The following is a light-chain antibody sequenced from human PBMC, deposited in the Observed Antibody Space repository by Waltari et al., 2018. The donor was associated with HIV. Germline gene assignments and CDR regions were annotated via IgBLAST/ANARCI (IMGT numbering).Light chain of an antibody. V-gene: IGLV1-51*01. J-gene: IGLJ2*01. CDR2: DNN. CDR3: GTWESSLNAGV. CDR1: SSSIGKNF. Sequence: QSVLTQPPSVSASPGQKVTISCSGSSSSIGKNFVSLFQLLPGPAPNLRIYDNNKRPSGIPDRFSGYKSGTSAALGITALQTGDEAYYYCGTWESSLNAGVFGGGTKVTVL.